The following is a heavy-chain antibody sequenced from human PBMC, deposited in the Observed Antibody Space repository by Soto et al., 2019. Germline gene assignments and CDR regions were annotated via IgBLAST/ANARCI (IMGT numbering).Heavy chain of an antibody. V-gene: IGHV4-59*01. Sequence: SETLSLTCTVSGGAISIYYWSLIRQPPGKGLEWIGYIYYSGSTNYNPSLKSRVTISVDTSKNQFSLKLSSVTAADKAVYYCAGRRYGNHNDYFDYWGQGTLVTVSS. CDR1: GGAISIYY. CDR3: AGRRYGNHNDYFDY. J-gene: IGHJ4*02. CDR2: IYYSGST. D-gene: IGHD1-1*01.